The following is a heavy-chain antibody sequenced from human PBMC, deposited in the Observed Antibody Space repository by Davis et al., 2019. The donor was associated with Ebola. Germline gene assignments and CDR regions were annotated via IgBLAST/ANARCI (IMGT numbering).Heavy chain of an antibody. Sequence: AASVKVSCKASGFILTNYAIHWVRRAPGQRLEWMGWVHGGNGNIKYSQRFQGRVTITTDTSASTVYLDLTSLRSDDTAVFYCARASFGYNSGWYADYWGPGSLVTVSS. J-gene: IGHJ4*02. D-gene: IGHD6-19*01. V-gene: IGHV1-3*01. CDR2: VHGGNGNI. CDR1: GFILTNYA. CDR3: ARASFGYNSGWYADY.